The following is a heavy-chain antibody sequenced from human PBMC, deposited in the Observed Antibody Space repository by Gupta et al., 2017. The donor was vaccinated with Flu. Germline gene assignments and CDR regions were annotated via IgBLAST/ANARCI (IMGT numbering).Heavy chain of an antibody. J-gene: IGHJ6*02. CDR2: ITGSGGST. CDR3: AKDDDLNHYYHCMDV. Sequence: GKGLEWVAGITGSGGSTYYADSVGGRFSISRDNSKSTLYLQMDSLRAEDTAVDYCAKDDDLNHYYHCMDVWGQGTTVTVSS. V-gene: IGHV3-23*01.